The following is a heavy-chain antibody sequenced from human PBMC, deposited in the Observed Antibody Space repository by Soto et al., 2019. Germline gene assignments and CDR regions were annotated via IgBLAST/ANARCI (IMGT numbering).Heavy chain of an antibody. CDR1: GGSISSSNW. J-gene: IGHJ6*02. Sequence: PSETLSLTCAVSGGSISSSNWWSWVRQPPGKGLEWIGEIYHSGSTNYNPSLKSRVTISVDKSKNQFSLKLSSVTAADTAVYYCARVIAAAAYYYYYGMDVWGQGTTVTVSS. CDR3: ARVIAAAAYYYYYGMDV. V-gene: IGHV4-4*02. D-gene: IGHD6-13*01. CDR2: IYHSGST.